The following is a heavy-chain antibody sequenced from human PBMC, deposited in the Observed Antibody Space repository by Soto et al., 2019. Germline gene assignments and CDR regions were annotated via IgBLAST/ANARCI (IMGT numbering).Heavy chain of an antibody. CDR3: ASQRISCAMDV. V-gene: IGHV3-7*05. CDR2: MNQNGGEI. J-gene: IGHJ6*02. Sequence: EVQLVESGGGLVQPGGSLRLSCTVSGFTFGDFWMTWVRQAPGKGLEWVANMNQNGGEIYYADSVRGRFVISRDNAKNSLFLQMNSLSAEDTALYYCASQRISCAMDVWGQGTTVTVSS. CDR1: GFTFGDFW. D-gene: IGHD1-1*01.